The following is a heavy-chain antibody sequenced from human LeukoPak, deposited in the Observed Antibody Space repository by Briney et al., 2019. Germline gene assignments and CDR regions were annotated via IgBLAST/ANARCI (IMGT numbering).Heavy chain of an antibody. CDR1: GLTISRSW. V-gene: IGHV3-7*05. D-gene: IGHD6-19*01. Sequence: GGSLRLSCAAPGLTISRSWMSWVRQAPGKGLEWVANIKVDGGERYYVDSVKGRFTISRDNAKNLLYMQMNSLRAEDTAVYYCARGLVGSGCYFDYWGQGTLVIVSS. CDR2: IKVDGGER. CDR3: ARGLVGSGCYFDY. J-gene: IGHJ4*02.